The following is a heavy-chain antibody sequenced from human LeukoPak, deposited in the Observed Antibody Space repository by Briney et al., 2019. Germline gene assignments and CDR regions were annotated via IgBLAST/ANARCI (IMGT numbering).Heavy chain of an antibody. Sequence: GGSLRLSCAASGFTFSTSWMNWVRQAPGKGLEWVANIKQDGSEKYYVDSVRGRFTISRDNAKNSLYLQMNSLRAEDTAVYYCAGTPDVDTAMVTGDWGQGTLVTVSS. D-gene: IGHD5-18*01. V-gene: IGHV3-7*01. CDR2: IKQDGSEK. J-gene: IGHJ4*02. CDR3: AGTPDVDTAMVTGD. CDR1: GFTFSTSW.